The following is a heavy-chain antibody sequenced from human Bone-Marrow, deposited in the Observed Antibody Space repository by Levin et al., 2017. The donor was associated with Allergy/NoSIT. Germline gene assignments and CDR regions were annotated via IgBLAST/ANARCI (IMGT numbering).Heavy chain of an antibody. CDR1: GGTLSSYA. D-gene: IGHD6-13*01. CDR2: IIPSFDMT. J-gene: IGHJ4*02. Sequence: AASVNVSCKASGGTLSSYAISWVRQAPGQGLEWMGGIIPSFDMTKYARKFQDRVTITADESTSTYYMDMRSLRSEDTAVYYCVGGPFSPRYSSSWLFFDYWGQGTLVTVSS. CDR3: VGGPFSPRYSSSWLFFDY. V-gene: IGHV1-69*13.